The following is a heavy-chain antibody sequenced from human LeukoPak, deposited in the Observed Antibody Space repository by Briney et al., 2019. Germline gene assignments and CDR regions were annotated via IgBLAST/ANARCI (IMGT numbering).Heavy chain of an antibody. CDR1: GFTFSSYG. D-gene: IGHD3-3*01. V-gene: IGHV3-30*18. Sequence: PGRSLRLSCAASGFTFSSYGMHWVRQAPGKGLEWVAVISYDGSNKYYADSVKGRFTISRDNSKNTLSLQMNSLRAEDTAVYYCAKDRRSGSYFDYWGQGTLVTVSS. J-gene: IGHJ4*02. CDR2: ISYDGSNK. CDR3: AKDRRSGSYFDY.